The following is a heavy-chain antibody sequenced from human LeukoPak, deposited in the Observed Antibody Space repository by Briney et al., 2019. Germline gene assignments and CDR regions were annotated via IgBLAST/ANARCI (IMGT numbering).Heavy chain of an antibody. CDR2: IYYSGST. V-gene: IGHV4-59*11. D-gene: IGHD4-11*01. CDR3: ARKPTVTTVDY. CDR1: GXSISSHY. J-gene: IGHJ4*02. Sequence: SGTLSLTCTVSGXSISSHYWSWIRQPPGKGLEWIGYIYYSGSTNYNPSLKSRVTISIDTSKNQFSLKLSSVTAADTAVYYCARKPTVTTVDYWGQGTLVTVSS.